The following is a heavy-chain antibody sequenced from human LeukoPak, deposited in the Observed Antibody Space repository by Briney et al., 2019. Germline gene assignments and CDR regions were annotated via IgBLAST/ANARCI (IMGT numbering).Heavy chain of an antibody. D-gene: IGHD2-2*01. CDR3: ARRHYAAWFDP. Sequence: SETLSLTCTVSGDSITRGGFYWAWIRQPPGKGLEWIVSVYYSGSTQYNPSLRGRVSISRDMTKNQLSLKLKSVSLTNTAIYYCARRHYAAWFDPGGEGTLVPVPS. V-gene: IGHV4-39*01. J-gene: IGHJ5*02. CDR1: GDSITRGGFY. CDR2: VYYSGST.